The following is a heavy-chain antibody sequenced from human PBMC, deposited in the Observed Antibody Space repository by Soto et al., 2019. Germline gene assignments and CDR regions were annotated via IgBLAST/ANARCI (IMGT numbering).Heavy chain of an antibody. CDR1: GDSITNYY. D-gene: IGHD3-3*01. Sequence: SETLSLTCTVSGDSITNYYWSWIRQPPGKGLEWIGYIYHSGSTNYNPSLRSRVTMSRDKSKNQFSLNLDSVTAADTAVYYCAGWSGFGHYYFDYWGQGALVTVSS. J-gene: IGHJ4*02. CDR2: IYHSGST. V-gene: IGHV4-59*01. CDR3: AGWSGFGHYYFDY.